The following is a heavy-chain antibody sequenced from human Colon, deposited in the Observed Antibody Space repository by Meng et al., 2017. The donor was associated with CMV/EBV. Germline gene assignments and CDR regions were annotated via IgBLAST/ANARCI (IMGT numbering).Heavy chain of an antibody. J-gene: IGHJ4*02. CDR1: GASITSYY. CDR2: VYISGNT. D-gene: IGHD3-10*01. CDR3: ARDSNLSGLAY. V-gene: IGHV4-4*07. Sequence: QLRESGPGLVKPSETRSLTCTVSGASITSYYWSWIRQPAGKGLGWIGRVYISGNTNYNPSLKSRVTMSIDTSKNQLSLNIRSVTAADTTVYYCARDSNLSGLAYWGQGTLVTVSS.